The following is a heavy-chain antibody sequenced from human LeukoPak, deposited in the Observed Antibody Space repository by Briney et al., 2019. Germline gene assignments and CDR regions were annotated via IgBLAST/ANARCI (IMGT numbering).Heavy chain of an antibody. D-gene: IGHD2-2*01. CDR3: ARADCSSSTCYLRRGWFDP. J-gene: IGHJ5*02. CDR1: GCTLSNYD. Sequence: GGSLRLSCAASGCTLSNYDMNWVRQAPGKGLEWVSSISTSSRYIYYKDSVRGRFTISRDDAKNSLYLEMNSLRAEDTAVYYCARADCSSSTCYLRRGWFDPWGQGTLVAVSS. CDR2: ISTSSRYI. V-gene: IGHV3-21*01.